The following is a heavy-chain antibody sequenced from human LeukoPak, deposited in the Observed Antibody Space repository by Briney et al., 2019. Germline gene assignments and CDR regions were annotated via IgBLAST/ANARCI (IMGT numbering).Heavy chain of an antibody. J-gene: IGHJ6*03. CDR3: ARDREKWEPVTRKYSYYMDV. Sequence: SETLSLTCSVSGGSISRSSYYWGWIRQPPGKGLEWIGNFYFSGSTYYNPSLKSRLTISVDTSKNQFSLKLSSVTAADAAVYYCARDREKWEPVTRKYSYYMDVWGKGTTVTVSS. V-gene: IGHV4-39*07. D-gene: IGHD1-26*01. CDR2: FYFSGST. CDR1: GGSISRSSYY.